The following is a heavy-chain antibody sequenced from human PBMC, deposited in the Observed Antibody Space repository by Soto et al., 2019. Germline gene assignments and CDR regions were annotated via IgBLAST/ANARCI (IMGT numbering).Heavy chain of an antibody. V-gene: IGHV4-34*01. CDR1: DVSFVGYY. CDR3: ARDSGGLRLGESSLYGEKDSFDV. CDR2: INYSGST. D-gene: IGHD3-16*02. Sequence: SETLSLTCGVSDVSFVGYYCIFSRHPAFKGLEWIVEINYSGSTKFNPSLKSRVTLSIDTSKDQFSLRLSSVTAADTAVYYCARDSGGLRLGESSLYGEKDSFDVWDQGTLVTVSS. J-gene: IGHJ3*01.